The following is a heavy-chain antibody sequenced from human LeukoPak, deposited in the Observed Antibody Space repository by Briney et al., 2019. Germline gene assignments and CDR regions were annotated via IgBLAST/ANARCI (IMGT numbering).Heavy chain of an antibody. CDR2: ISDSGGST. D-gene: IGHD6-13*01. CDR1: GFTFSSYG. CDR3: AKGIATTGPYYYVMDV. V-gene: IGHV3-23*01. J-gene: IGHJ6*02. Sequence: GGSLRLSCVASGFTFSSYGMSWGRQAPGKGLGWVSGISDSGGSTYYADSVKGRFTISRDNSKNTLYLQMNSLRAEDTAVYYCAKGIATTGPYYYVMDVWGQGTTVTVSS.